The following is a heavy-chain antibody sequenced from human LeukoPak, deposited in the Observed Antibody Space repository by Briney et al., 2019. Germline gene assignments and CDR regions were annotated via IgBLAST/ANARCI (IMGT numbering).Heavy chain of an antibody. CDR2: INRDGSTT. J-gene: IGHJ4*02. CDR1: GFTFDDYG. Sequence: QTGGSLRLSCAASGFTFDDYGMSWVRQAPGKGLVWVSRINRDGSTTSYADSVKGRFTISRDNAKNTLYLQMNSLRAEDTAVYYCATSLLGDYDYWGQGTLVTVSS. V-gene: IGHV3-74*01. D-gene: IGHD4-17*01. CDR3: ATSLLGDYDY.